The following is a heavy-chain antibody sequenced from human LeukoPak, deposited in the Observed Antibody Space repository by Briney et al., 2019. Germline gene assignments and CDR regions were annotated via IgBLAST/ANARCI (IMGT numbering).Heavy chain of an antibody. CDR1: GFTFSSYE. CDR3: ARNSLIAENYGYYYFSYMDV. CDR2: ISSGSSYI. D-gene: IGHD2-21*01. Sequence: GSLRLSCAASGFTFSSYEMNWVRQAPGKGLEWVSSISSGSSYICYADSVKGRFTISRDKNSLYLRMNSLRVEDTAVYYCARNSLIAENYGYYYFSYMDVWGKGTTVTVSS. J-gene: IGHJ6*03. V-gene: IGHV3-21*06.